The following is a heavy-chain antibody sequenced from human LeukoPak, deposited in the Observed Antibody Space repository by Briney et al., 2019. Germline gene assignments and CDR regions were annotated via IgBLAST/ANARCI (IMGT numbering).Heavy chain of an antibody. CDR3: ATGVTYYPDAFDI. V-gene: IGHV1-24*01. CDR1: AYTHTELS. Sequence: ASVKVSGKVSAYTHTELSMHWVRQAPGKGLEWMGGFDPEDGETIYAQKFQGRVTMTEDTSTDTAYMELSSLRSEDTAVYYCATGVTYYPDAFDIWGQGTMVTVSS. CDR2: FDPEDGET. D-gene: IGHD3-10*01. J-gene: IGHJ3*02.